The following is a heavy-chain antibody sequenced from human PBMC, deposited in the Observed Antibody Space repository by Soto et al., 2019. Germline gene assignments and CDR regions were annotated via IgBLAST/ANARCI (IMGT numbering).Heavy chain of an antibody. CDR1: GFTFSSYG. CDR3: ARNTVTTDY. CDR2: IWYDGSNK. Sequence: QVQLVESGGGVVQPGRSLRLSCAASGFTFSSYGMHWVRQAPGKGLEWVAVIWYDGSNKYYADSVKGRFTISRDNSKNTLYLQMNSLRAEDTAMYYCARNTVTTDYWGQGTLVTVSS. J-gene: IGHJ4*02. D-gene: IGHD4-17*01. V-gene: IGHV3-33*01.